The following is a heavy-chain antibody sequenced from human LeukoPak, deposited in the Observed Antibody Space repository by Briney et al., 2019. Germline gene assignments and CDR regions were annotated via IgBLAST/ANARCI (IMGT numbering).Heavy chain of an antibody. CDR2: INGDGGST. Sequence: PGGSLRLSCAASGFTFSSYAMHWVRQAPGKGLEWVSSINGDGGSTYYADSVKGRFTISRDNSKNTLYLQMNSLRAEDTAVYYCAKVGGYTNYWGQGTLVTVSS. V-gene: IGHV3-23*01. J-gene: IGHJ4*02. CDR1: GFTFSSYA. D-gene: IGHD5-12*01. CDR3: AKVGGYTNY.